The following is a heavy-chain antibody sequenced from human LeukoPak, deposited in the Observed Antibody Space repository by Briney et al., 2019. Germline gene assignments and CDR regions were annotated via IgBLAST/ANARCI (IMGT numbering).Heavy chain of an antibody. V-gene: IGHV4-39*07. CDR3: ARAPYDILTGYFSYYYYYYMDV. D-gene: IGHD3-9*01. CDR2: IYYSGST. CDR1: GGSISSSSYY. Sequence: SETLSLTCTVSGGSISSSSYYWGWIRQPPGKGLEWTGSIYYSGSTYYNPSLKSRVTISVDTSKNQFSLKLSSVTAADTAVYYCARAPYDILTGYFSYYYYYYMDVWGKGTTVTVSS. J-gene: IGHJ6*03.